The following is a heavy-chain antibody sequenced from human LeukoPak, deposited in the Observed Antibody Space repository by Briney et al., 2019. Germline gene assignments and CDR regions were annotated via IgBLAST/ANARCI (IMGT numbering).Heavy chain of an antibody. CDR2: TYYRSKWYN. CDR3: ARDYYDSSGYFYYFDY. Sequence: SQTLSLTCAISGDSVSSNSAAWNWIRQSPSRGLEWLGRTYYRSKWYNDYAVSVKSRITINPDTSKNQFSLQLNSVTPEDAAVYYCARDYYDSSGYFYYFDYWGQGTLVTVSS. J-gene: IGHJ4*02. V-gene: IGHV6-1*01. CDR1: GDSVSSNSAA. D-gene: IGHD3-22*01.